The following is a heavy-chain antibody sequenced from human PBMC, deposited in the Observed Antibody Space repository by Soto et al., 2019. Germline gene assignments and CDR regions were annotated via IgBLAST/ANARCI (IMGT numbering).Heavy chain of an antibody. D-gene: IGHD5-12*01. CDR3: AREGAEMATTPGGFDY. CDR1: GGTFSSYA. V-gene: IGHV1-69*01. CDR2: IIPIFGTA. Sequence: QVQLVQSGAEVKKPGSSVKVSCKASGGTFSSYAISWVRQAPGQGLEWMGGIIPIFGTANYAQKFQGRVTITADESSSTAYMELSSLRSEDTAVYYCAREGAEMATTPGGFDYWGQGTLVTVSS. J-gene: IGHJ4*02.